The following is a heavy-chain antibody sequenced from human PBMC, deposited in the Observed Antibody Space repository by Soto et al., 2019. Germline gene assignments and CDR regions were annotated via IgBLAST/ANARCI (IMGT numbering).Heavy chain of an antibody. J-gene: IGHJ3*02. CDR3: ARNQWEPRRIDAFDI. D-gene: IGHD1-26*01. V-gene: IGHV3-30-3*01. CDR1: GFTFSSYA. Sequence: QVQLVESGGGVVQPGRSLRLSCAASGFTFSSYAMYWVRQAPGKGLEWVAVISYDGSKKYYADSVKGRFTISRDNSKNTLYLQMNSLRGEDTAVYYCARNQWEPRRIDAFDIWGQGTMVIVSS. CDR2: ISYDGSKK.